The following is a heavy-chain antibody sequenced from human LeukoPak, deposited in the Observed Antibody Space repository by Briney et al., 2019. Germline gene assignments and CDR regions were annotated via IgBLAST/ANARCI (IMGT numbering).Heavy chain of an antibody. CDR1: GFIFSQSW. CDR2: IKEDGTDK. J-gene: IGHJ4*02. CDR3: ARHGGERWNERYRWFDY. Sequence: GGSLRLSCAASGFIFSQSWMSWVRQAPGKGLEWVANIKEDGTDKSYVDSVKGRLTISRDNAKNSVYLQMNSLRGEDTAVYYCARHGGERWNERYRWFDYWGQGALVTVSS. V-gene: IGHV3-7*01. D-gene: IGHD1-1*01.